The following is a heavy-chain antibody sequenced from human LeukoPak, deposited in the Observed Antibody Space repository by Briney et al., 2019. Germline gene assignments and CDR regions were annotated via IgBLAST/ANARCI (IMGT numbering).Heavy chain of an antibody. V-gene: IGHV4-4*02. D-gene: IGHD3-10*01. CDR3: ARVTMIRGVILFYDY. CDR1: GDSISSRNW. CDR2: IYHSGSA. Sequence: SGTLSLTCAVSGDSISSRNWWTWVRQPPGKGLEWIGEIYHSGSANYNPSLKSRITISVDKSKNQFSLKLSSVTAADTAVYYCARVTMIRGVILFYDYWGQGTLVTVSS. J-gene: IGHJ4*02.